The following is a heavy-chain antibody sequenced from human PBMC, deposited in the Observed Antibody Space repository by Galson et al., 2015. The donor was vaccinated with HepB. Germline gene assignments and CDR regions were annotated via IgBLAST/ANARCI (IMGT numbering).Heavy chain of an antibody. V-gene: IGHV3-9*01. D-gene: IGHD4-17*01. CDR3: AKAPFYGDPRGAALDI. J-gene: IGHJ3*02. CDR1: GFTFDDYA. Sequence: SLRLSCAASGFTFDDYAMHWVRQAPGKGLEWVSGISWNSGSIGYADSVKGRFTISRDNAKNSLYLKMNSLRAEDTALYYCAKAPFYGDPRGAALDIWGQGTMVTAAS. CDR2: ISWNSGSI.